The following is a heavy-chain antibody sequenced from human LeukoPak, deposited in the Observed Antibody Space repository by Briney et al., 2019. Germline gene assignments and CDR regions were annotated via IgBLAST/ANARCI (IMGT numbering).Heavy chain of an antibody. CDR1: GGTFSSYA. CDR3: ASNQLLLYYFDY. CDR2: IIPILGIA. D-gene: IGHD2-2*01. J-gene: IGHJ4*02. V-gene: IGHV1-69*04. Sequence: ASVKVSCKASGGTFSSYAISWVRQAPGQGLEWMGRIIPILGIANYAQKFQGRVTITADKPTSTAYMELSSLRSEDTAVYYCASNQLLLYYFDYWGQGTLVTVSS.